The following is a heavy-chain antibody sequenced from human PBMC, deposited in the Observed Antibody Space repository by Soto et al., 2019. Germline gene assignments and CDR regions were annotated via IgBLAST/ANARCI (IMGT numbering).Heavy chain of an antibody. V-gene: IGHV4-34*01. CDR2: INHSGST. Sequence: SETLSLTCAVYGGSFSGYYWSWIRQPPGKGLEWIGEINHSGSTNYNPSLKSRVTISVDTSKNQFSLKLSSLTAADTAVYYCARETKAMVPFRLYYYYYGMDVWGQGTTVT. D-gene: IGHD5-18*01. J-gene: IGHJ6*02. CDR3: ARETKAMVPFRLYYYYYGMDV. CDR1: GGSFSGYY.